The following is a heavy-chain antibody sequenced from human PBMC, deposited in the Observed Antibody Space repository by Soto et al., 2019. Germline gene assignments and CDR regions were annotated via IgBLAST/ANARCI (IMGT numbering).Heavy chain of an antibody. CDR3: ARGRGYSYGYWYYYYGMDV. Sequence: PSETLSLTCAVYGGSFSGCYWSWIRQPPGKGLEWIGEISHSGSTNYNPSLKSRVTISVDTSKNQFSLKLSSVTAADTAVYYCARGRGYSYGYWYYYYGMDVWGQGTTVTLS. CDR1: GGSFSGCY. V-gene: IGHV4-34*01. J-gene: IGHJ6*02. D-gene: IGHD5-18*01. CDR2: ISHSGST.